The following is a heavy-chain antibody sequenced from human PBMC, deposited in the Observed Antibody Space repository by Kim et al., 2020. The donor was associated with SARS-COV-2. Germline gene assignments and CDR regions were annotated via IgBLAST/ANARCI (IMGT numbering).Heavy chain of an antibody. V-gene: IGHV1-45*02. Sequence: NTNYAQKFQDRVTITRDRSMSTAYMELSSLRSEDTAMYYCAHTDFYYGMDVWGQGTTVTVSS. J-gene: IGHJ6*02. CDR2: NT. D-gene: IGHD2-21*01. CDR3: AHTDFYYGMDV.